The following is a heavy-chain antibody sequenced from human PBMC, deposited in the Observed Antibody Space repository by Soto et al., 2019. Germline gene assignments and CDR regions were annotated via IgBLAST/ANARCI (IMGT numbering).Heavy chain of an antibody. V-gene: IGHV4-39*01. D-gene: IGHD3-22*01. CDR1: GGSISSSSYY. CDR2: IYYSGST. CDR3: ARHWGLNYYDSSGYPYGMDV. J-gene: IGHJ6*02. Sequence: SETLSLTYTVSGGSISSSSYYWGWIRQPPGKGLEWIGSIYYSGSTYYNPSLKSRVTISVDTSKNQFSLKLSSVTAADTAVYYCARHWGLNYYDSSGYPYGMDVWGQGTTVTVS.